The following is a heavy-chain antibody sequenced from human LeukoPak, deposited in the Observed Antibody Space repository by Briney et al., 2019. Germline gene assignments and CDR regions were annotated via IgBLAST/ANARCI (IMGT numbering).Heavy chain of an antibody. V-gene: IGHV4-34*01. Sequence: TSETLSLTCAVYGGFFSGYYWSWIRQPPGKGLEWIGEINHSGSTNYNPSLKSRVTISVDASKNQFSLALGSVTAADTAVSYCTRVRGIVVVTAIISKYYFDYWGQGTLVTVSS. CDR2: INHSGST. CDR1: GGFFSGYY. D-gene: IGHD2-21*02. CDR3: TRVRGIVVVTAIISKYYFDY. J-gene: IGHJ4*02.